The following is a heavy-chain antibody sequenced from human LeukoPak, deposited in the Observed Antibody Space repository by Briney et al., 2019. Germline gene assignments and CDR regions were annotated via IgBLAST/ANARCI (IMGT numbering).Heavy chain of an antibody. V-gene: IGHV4-39*07. D-gene: IGHD3-3*01. CDR2: INHSGST. J-gene: IGHJ5*02. Sequence: SETLSLTCTVSGGSISSGDYYWSWIRQPPGKGLEWIGEINHSGSTNYNPSLKSRVTISVGTSKNQFSLKLSSVTAADTAVYYCARGHYDFWSGYYHKNWFDPWGQGTLVTVSS. CDR1: GGSISSGDYY. CDR3: ARGHYDFWSGYYHKNWFDP.